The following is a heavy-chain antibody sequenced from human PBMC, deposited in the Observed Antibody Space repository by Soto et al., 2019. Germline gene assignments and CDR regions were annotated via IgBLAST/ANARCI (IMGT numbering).Heavy chain of an antibody. CDR1: GGSISSGGYY. D-gene: IGHD3-16*02. Sequence: PSETLSLTCTVSGGSISSGGYYWSWIRQHPGKGLEWTGYIYYSGSTYYNPSLKSRVTISVDTSKNQFSLKLSSVTAADTAVYYCARELVTETYYFDYWGQGTLVTVSS. CDR2: IYYSGST. V-gene: IGHV4-31*03. CDR3: ARELVTETYYFDY. J-gene: IGHJ4*02.